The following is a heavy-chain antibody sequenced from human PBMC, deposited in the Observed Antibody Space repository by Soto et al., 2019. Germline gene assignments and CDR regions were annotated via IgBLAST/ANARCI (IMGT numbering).Heavy chain of an antibody. CDR2: ISAHNGNK. V-gene: IGHV1-18*01. D-gene: IGHD1-26*01. J-gene: IGHJ6*02. CDR3: ARVLLAYFGMDV. CDR1: GYSFTNYD. Sequence: QLVQSGAEVKKPGASVKVSCKASGYSFTNYDISWVRQAPGQGLEWMAWISAHNGNKHYAEKFQGRVSTTTDTSTSTAYMEVRTLKTDDTAVYYCARVLLAYFGMDVWGQGTTVTVS.